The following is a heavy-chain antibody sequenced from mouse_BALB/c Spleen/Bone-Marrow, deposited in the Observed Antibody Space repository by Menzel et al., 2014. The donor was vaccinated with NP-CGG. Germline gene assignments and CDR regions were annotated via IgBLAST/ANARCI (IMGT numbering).Heavy chain of an antibody. CDR3: TRYGSRGY. D-gene: IGHD1-1*01. CDR2: IDPETDNT. CDR1: GYTFTDYE. Sequence: QVQLQQSGAELVRPGASVTLSCKASGYTFTDYEMHWVKQTPVHGLEWIGSIDPETDNTVFNQKFKAKATLTADRSSNTASMDLRSLTPEDSAVYYCTRYGSRGYWGQGTLVTVS. J-gene: IGHJ3*02. V-gene: IGHV1-15*01.